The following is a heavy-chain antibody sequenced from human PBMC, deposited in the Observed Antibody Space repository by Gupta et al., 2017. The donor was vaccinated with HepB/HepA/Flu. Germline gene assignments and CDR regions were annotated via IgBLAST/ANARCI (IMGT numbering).Heavy chain of an antibody. D-gene: IGHD7-27*01. CDR2: VYDGGNT. V-gene: IGHV4-39*01. CDR1: GGSISRSSPY. Sequence: QLQLQASGPRLVTPSETLSLPCTVSGGSISRSSPYWGWLRQPPGQGLEWIANVYDGGNTYYNPSLKSRVTISVDTSKNYFSLKLRSVTAADTAVYYCARPQLGIGGGSWFDPWGQGILVTVSS. CDR3: ARPQLGIGGGSWFDP. J-gene: IGHJ5*02.